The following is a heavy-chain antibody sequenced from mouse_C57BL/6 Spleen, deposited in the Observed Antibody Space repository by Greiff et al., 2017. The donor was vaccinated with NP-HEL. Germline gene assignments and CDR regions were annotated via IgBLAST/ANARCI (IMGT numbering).Heavy chain of an antibody. D-gene: IGHD1-1*01. CDR1: GFTFSSYA. V-gene: IGHV5-4*03. J-gene: IGHJ1*03. Sequence: EVKLVESGGGLVKPGGSLKLSCAASGFTFSSYAMSWVRQTPEKRLEWVATISDGGSYTYYPDNVKGRFTISRDNAKNNLYLQMSHLKSEDTAMYYCARVTTVVAGWYFDVWGTGTTVTVSS. CDR2: ISDGGSYT. CDR3: ARVTTVVAGWYFDV.